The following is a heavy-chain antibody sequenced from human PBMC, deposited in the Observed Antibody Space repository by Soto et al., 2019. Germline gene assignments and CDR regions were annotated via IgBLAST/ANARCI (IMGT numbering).Heavy chain of an antibody. Sequence: EVQLVESGGGLVQPGGSLRLSCAASGFTFSSYEMNWVRQAPGKGLEWVSYISSSGSTIYYADSVKGRFTISRDNAKNSLYLQMNSLRAGDRAVYYCAGGQYSSGGGYFDYWGQETLVTVSS. D-gene: IGHD6-19*01. J-gene: IGHJ4*02. CDR2: ISSSGSTI. CDR3: AGGQYSSGGGYFDY. CDR1: GFTFSSYE. V-gene: IGHV3-48*03.